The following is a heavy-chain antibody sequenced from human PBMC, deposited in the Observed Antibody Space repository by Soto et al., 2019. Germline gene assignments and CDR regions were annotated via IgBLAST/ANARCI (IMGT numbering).Heavy chain of an antibody. Sequence: QVQLQESGPGLVKPSQTLSLTCTVSGGSIISGGYYWSWIRQHPGKGLEWIGYIYYSGSTDYNPSLKRRVTISVDTSKNQFSLKLSSVTAADTAVYYCARVFSDSSSFFDPWGQGTLVSVSS. CDR1: GGSIISGGYY. J-gene: IGHJ5*02. V-gene: IGHV4-31*03. D-gene: IGHD6-13*01. CDR2: IYYSGST. CDR3: ARVFSDSSSFFDP.